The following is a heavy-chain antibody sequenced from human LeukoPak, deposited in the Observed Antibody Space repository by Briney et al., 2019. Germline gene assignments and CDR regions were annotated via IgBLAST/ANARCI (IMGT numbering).Heavy chain of an antibody. CDR3: ANLPQWLVRNDAFDI. J-gene: IGHJ3*02. V-gene: IGHV3-23*01. CDR2: ISGSGGST. CDR1: GFTFSSYA. Sequence: GGSLRLSCAASGFTFSSYAMSWVRQAPGKGLERVSAISGSGGSTYYADSVKGRFTISRDNSKNTLYLQMNSLRAEDTAVYYCANLPQWLVRNDAFDIWGQGTMVTVSS. D-gene: IGHD6-19*01.